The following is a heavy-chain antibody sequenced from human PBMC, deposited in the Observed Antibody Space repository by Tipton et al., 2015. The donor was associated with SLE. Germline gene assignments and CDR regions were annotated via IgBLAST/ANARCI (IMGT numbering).Heavy chain of an antibody. CDR3: ARGGMSPDTFDI. D-gene: IGHD3-16*01. CDR2: IHYTGTT. Sequence: LRLSCAVSGHSVIRDYYWVWIRQPPGKGLEWVGSIHYTGTTYYNPPLKSRVTISFDTSKNHFSLKLSSVTAADTAIYYCARGGMSPDTFDIWGPGTMVTVSP. J-gene: IGHJ3*02. CDR1: GHSVIRDYY. V-gene: IGHV4-38-2*01.